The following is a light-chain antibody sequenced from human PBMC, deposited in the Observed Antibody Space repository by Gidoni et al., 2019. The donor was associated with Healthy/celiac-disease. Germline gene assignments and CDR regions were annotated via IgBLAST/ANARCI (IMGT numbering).Light chain of an antibody. J-gene: IGKJ1*01. Sequence: ESVLTQSPGPLSLSPGERDTLSCRDSQSVSSSYLAWYQQKPGQAPRLLIYGASSRATGIPDRFSGSGSGTDFTLTISRLEPEDFAVYYCQQYGSSRTFGQGTKVEIK. CDR3: QQYGSSRT. CDR1: QSVSSSY. V-gene: IGKV3-20*01. CDR2: GAS.